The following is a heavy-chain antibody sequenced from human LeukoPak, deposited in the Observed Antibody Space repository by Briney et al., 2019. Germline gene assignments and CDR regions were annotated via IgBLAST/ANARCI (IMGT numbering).Heavy chain of an antibody. Sequence: GASVKVSCKASGGTFSSYAISWVGQAPGQGLEWMGGIIPIFGTANYAQKFQGRVTITADESTSTAYMELSSLRSEDTAVYYCASPVRDFWSGYIQRGYYYYGMDVWGQGTTVTVSS. D-gene: IGHD3-3*01. CDR1: GGTFSSYA. CDR3: ASPVRDFWSGYIQRGYYYYGMDV. CDR2: IIPIFGTA. J-gene: IGHJ6*02. V-gene: IGHV1-69*01.